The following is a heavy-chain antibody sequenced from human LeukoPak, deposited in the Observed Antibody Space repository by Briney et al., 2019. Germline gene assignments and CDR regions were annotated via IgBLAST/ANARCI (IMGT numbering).Heavy chain of an antibody. CDR2: IYIDGIT. V-gene: IGHV4-39*02. Sequence: SETLSLTCTVSGGSIRTDGSYWAWIRQPPGKGLEWIGSIYIDGITHYNSSLQSRVTLSIDTSKNHFSLRLTSVTAADTAVFYCARLLTGAWEYRYGMDVWGQGTAVTVSS. CDR1: GGSIRTDGSY. D-gene: IGHD1-14*01. J-gene: IGHJ6*02. CDR3: ARLLTGAWEYRYGMDV.